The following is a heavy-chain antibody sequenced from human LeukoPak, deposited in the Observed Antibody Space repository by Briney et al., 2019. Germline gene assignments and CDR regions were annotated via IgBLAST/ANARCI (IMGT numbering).Heavy chain of an antibody. Sequence: GGSLRLSCSASGFTFSIYSMNWLRQAPGQGLEWNSYINRYGSNIKYADSVEGRFTISRYNAKNSLYLQMDSLRAEDMAVYYCARDPSLYCASATCYDLDYWGQGTLVTVSS. CDR1: GFTFSIYS. V-gene: IGHV3-48*04. J-gene: IGHJ4*02. CDR3: ARDPSLYCASATCYDLDY. CDR2: INRYGSNI. D-gene: IGHD2-2*01.